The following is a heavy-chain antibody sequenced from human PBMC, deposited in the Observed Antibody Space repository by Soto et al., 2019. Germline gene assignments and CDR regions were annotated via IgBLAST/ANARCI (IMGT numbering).Heavy chain of an antibody. CDR1: GFTFSNAW. D-gene: IGHD2-15*01. J-gene: IGHJ4*02. CDR3: TTLILLGYCSGGSCPFDY. V-gene: IGHV3-15*01. CDR2: IKSKTDGGTT. Sequence: NPGGSLRLSCAASGFTFSNAWMSWVRQAPGKGLEWVGRIKSKTDGGTTDYAAPVKGRFTISRDDSKNTLYLQMNSLKTEDTAVNYCTTLILLGYCSGGSCPFDYWGQGTLVTVSS.